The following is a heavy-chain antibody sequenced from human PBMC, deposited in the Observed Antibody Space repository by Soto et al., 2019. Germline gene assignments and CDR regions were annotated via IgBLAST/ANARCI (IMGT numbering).Heavy chain of an antibody. V-gene: IGHV3-21*06. CDR2: ISSTTNYI. CDR1: PVCSLR. CDR3: ARESEDLTSNFDY. J-gene: IGHJ4*02. Sequence: PVCSLRLNWVRQAPGKGLEWVSSISSTTNYIYYGDSMKGRFTISRDNAKNSLYLEMNSLRAEDTAVYYCARESEDLTSNFDYWGQGT.